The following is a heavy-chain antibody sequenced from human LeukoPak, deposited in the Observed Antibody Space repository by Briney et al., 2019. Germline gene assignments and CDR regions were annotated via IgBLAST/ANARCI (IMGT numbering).Heavy chain of an antibody. CDR1: GYTLTELS. J-gene: IGHJ4*02. CDR3: ATDHWTFGVVIMAYY. CDR2: FDPEDGET. D-gene: IGHD3-3*01. Sequence: ASVKVSCKVSGYTLTELSMHWVRQAPGKGLEWMGGFDPEDGETIYAQNFQGRLTMTEDTATDTAYMELSSLRSEDTAVYYCATDHWTFGVVIMAYYWGQGTLVTVSS. V-gene: IGHV1-24*01.